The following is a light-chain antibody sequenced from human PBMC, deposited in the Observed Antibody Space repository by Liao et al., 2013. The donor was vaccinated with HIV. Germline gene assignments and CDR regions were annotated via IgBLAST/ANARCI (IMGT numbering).Light chain of an antibody. Sequence: SYELTQAPSVSVSPGQTASITCSGDKLGQKYAWWYQQRPGQSPVLVIYEDDKRPSGIPDRFSGSNSGNTATLTISGTQAMDEADYYCQAWHNGGVFGGGTKLTVL. CDR1: KLGQKY. CDR3: QAWHNGGV. J-gene: IGLJ3*02. CDR2: EDD. V-gene: IGLV3-1*01.